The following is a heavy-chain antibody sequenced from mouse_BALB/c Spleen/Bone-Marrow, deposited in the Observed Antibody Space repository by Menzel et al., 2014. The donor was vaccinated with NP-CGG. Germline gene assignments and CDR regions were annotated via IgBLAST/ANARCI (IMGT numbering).Heavy chain of an antibody. J-gene: IGHJ2*01. CDR1: GFTFSSYG. D-gene: IGHD1-1*01. CDR3: ARERYYGNGRIFEY. CDR2: INSNGGST. V-gene: IGHV5-6-3*01. Sequence: EVHLVESGGGLVQPGGSLKLSCAASGFTFSSYGMPWVRQTPDKRLELVATINSNGGSTYYPDSVKGRFTISRDNAKNTLYLQMSSLKPEDTAMYYCARERYYGNGRIFEYWGQGTTLTVSS.